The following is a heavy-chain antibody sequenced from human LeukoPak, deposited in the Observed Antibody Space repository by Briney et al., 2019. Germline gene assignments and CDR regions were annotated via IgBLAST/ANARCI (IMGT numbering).Heavy chain of an antibody. CDR1: GYTFTSYG. CDR3: ARGAVVGATGSEYYYYYYMDV. J-gene: IGHJ6*03. V-gene: IGHV1-18*01. Sequence: ASVKVSCKXSGYTFTSYGISWVRQAPGQGLEWMGRISAYNGNTNCSQKLQGRVTMTTDTSTSTTYMELRSLRSDDTAVYYCARGAVVGATGSEYYYYYYMDVWGKGTTVTVSS. CDR2: ISAYNGNT. D-gene: IGHD1-26*01.